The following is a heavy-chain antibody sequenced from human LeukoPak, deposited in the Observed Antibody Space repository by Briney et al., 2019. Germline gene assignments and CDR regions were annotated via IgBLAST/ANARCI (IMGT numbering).Heavy chain of an antibody. CDR3: ARAGSGYDFWSGYYIGGYMDV. CDR2: INHSGST. CDR1: GGSISNYY. J-gene: IGHJ6*03. Sequence: PSETLSLTCTVSGGSISNYYWSWIRQPPGKGLEWIGEINHSGSTNYNPSLKSRVTISVDTSKNQFSLKLSSVTAADTAVYYCARAGSGYDFWSGYYIGGYMDVWGKGTTVTVSS. D-gene: IGHD3-3*01. V-gene: IGHV4-34*01.